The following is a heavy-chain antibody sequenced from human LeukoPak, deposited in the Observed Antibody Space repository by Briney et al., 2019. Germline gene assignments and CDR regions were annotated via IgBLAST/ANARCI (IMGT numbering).Heavy chain of an antibody. D-gene: IGHD1-26*01. CDR2: IKQDGSEK. J-gene: IGHJ6*03. CDR3: ARDPYNGNYGDSYYYYMDV. Sequence: GGSLRLSCAASGFTFSSYWMSWVRQAPGRGQEWVANIKQDGSEKYYVDSVKGRFTISRDNAKNSLYLQMNSLRAEDTAIYYCARDPYNGNYGDSYYYYMDVWGKGTTVTISS. CDR1: GFTFSSYW. V-gene: IGHV3-7*01.